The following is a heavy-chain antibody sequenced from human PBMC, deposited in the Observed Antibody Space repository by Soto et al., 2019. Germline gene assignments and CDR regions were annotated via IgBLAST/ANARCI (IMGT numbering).Heavy chain of an antibody. CDR3: ATLNPYFDF. V-gene: IGHV1-24*01. J-gene: IGHJ4*02. CDR1: GYTFTSYA. Sequence: ASVKVSCKASGYTFTSYAMHWVRQAPGRGLEWMGGFDPEDGDTVYAQSFQGRVTMTEDSSTDTAYMELNSLTSADTAVYYCATLNPYFDFWGQGTPVTVSS. CDR2: FDPEDGDT.